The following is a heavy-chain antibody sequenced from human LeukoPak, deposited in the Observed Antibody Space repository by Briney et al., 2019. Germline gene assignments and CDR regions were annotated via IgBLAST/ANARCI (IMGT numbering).Heavy chain of an antibody. CDR1: GGSISSYY. J-gene: IGHJ4*02. D-gene: IGHD6-6*01. V-gene: IGHV4-59*12. CDR2: IYYSGST. Sequence: SETLSLTCTVSGGSISSYYWSWIRQPPGKGLEWIGYIYYSGSTNYNPSLKSRVTISVDTSKNQFSLKLTSVTAADTAVYYCARRTHIVARPFDYWGQGTLVTVSS. CDR3: ARRTHIVARPFDY.